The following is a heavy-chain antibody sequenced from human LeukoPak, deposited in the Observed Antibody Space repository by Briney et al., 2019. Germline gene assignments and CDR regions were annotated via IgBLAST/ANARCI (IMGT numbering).Heavy chain of an antibody. CDR2: MSYDGSNK. CDR1: GFIFSNYA. Sequence: HPGGSLRLSCAASGFIFSNYAMHWVRQAPGEGLEWVAVMSYDGSNKYYADSVKGRFTISRDNSKNTLFLQMNTLRADDTALYYCGRDAVQPHVGSFVDYWGQGTLVTVSS. CDR3: GRDAVQPHVGSFVDY. V-gene: IGHV3-30-3*01. J-gene: IGHJ4*02. D-gene: IGHD1-26*01.